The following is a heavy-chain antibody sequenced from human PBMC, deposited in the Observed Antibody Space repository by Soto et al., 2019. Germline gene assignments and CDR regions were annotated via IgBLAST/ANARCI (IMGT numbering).Heavy chain of an antibody. CDR1: GFTFSSYG. CDR3: ARESEDLTSNFDY. V-gene: IGHV3-30*03. Sequence: PGGSLRLSCAASGFTFSSYGMHWVRQAPGKGLEWVAVISYDGSNKYYADSVKGRFIISRDNAKNSLYLQMHSLRAEDTAVYYCARESEDLTSNFDYWGQGTLVTVSS. J-gene: IGHJ4*02. CDR2: ISYDGSNK.